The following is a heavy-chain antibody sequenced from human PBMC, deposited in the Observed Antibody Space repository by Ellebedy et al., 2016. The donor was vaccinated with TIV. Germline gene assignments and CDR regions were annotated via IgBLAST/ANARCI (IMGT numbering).Heavy chain of an antibody. J-gene: IGHJ4*02. CDR1: GFTFSNSG. CDR3: TSDRRPHYADC. Sequence: PGGSLRLSCATSGFTFSNSGMTWVRQVPGKGLEWISCITGGSTAIYYADSVKGRFTISRDHAKNSLYLQMNSLRAEGTVVYYCTSDRRPHYADCWGQGTLVTVSS. V-gene: IGHV3-48*04. CDR2: ITGGSTAI.